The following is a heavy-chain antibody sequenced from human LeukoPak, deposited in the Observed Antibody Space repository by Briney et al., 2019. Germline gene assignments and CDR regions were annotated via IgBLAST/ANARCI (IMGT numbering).Heavy chain of an antibody. V-gene: IGHV3-21*01. J-gene: IGHJ4*02. CDR3: ARDYGSGSYYFGY. D-gene: IGHD3-10*01. Sequence: PGGSLRLSCAASGFTFSSYSMNWVRQAPGKGLEWVSSISSSSSHIYYADSVKGRFTISRDNAKNSLYLQMNSLRAEDTAVYYCARDYGSGSYYFGYWGQGTLVTVSS. CDR1: GFTFSSYS. CDR2: ISSSSSHI.